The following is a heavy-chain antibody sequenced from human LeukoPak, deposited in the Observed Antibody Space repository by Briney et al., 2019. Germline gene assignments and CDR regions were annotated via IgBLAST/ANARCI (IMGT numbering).Heavy chain of an antibody. Sequence: GGSLRLSCGASGFTFSSYSMNWVRQAPGKGLEWVSYISSSSSTIYYADSVKGRFTISRDNAKNSLYLQMNSLRAEDTAVYYCARDSTYYYDSSGYSDFDYWGQGTLVTVSS. D-gene: IGHD3-22*01. CDR2: ISSSSSTI. J-gene: IGHJ4*02. CDR1: GFTFSSYS. V-gene: IGHV3-48*01. CDR3: ARDSTYYYDSSGYSDFDY.